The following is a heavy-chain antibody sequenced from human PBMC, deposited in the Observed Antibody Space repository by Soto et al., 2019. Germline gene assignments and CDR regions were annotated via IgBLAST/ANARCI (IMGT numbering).Heavy chain of an antibody. CDR1: GFTFTSYA. V-gene: IGHV3-23*01. J-gene: IGHJ4*02. D-gene: IGHD2-21*02. CDR2: ISGSGGDT. Sequence: GGSLRLSCSASGFTFTSYAMSWVRQAPGKGLEWVSGISGSGGDTKSADSVKGRFTISRDSSKNTLYLQMNSLRAEDTAVYYCTKDRLVFCTGDCYPPSYFDSWGQGTLVTVSS. CDR3: TKDRLVFCTGDCYPPSYFDS.